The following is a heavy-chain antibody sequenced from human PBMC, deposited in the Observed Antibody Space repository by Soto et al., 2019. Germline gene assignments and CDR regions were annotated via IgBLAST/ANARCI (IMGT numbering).Heavy chain of an antibody. J-gene: IGHJ4*02. V-gene: IGHV1-18*01. CDR1: GYPLPTYG. CDR2: IVGDSGNT. CDR3: ATVSVYCSGSRRFDF. D-gene: IGHD3-10*01. Sequence: VQVMQSGAQLTQPGASVKVSCETSGYPLPTYGLSWVRQAPGQGLEWMGWIVGDSGNTVYAQKFQGRVTMYRDTSPSTGYMELRRLTSDDSALYYCATVSVYCSGSRRFDFWGQGTLVSVSS.